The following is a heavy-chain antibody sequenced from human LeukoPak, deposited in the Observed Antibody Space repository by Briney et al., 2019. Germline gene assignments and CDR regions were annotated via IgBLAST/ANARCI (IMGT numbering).Heavy chain of an antibody. D-gene: IGHD6-19*01. CDR3: ARDGKIAVAGTLYYYYYMDV. Sequence: SETLSLTCTVSGGSISSYYWSWIRQPAGKGLEWIGRIYNSGSTNYNPSLKSRVTMSVDTSKNQFSLKLSSVTAADTAVYYCARDGKIAVAGTLYYYYYMDVWGKGTTVTVSS. CDR1: GGSISSYY. V-gene: IGHV4-4*07. J-gene: IGHJ6*03. CDR2: IYNSGST.